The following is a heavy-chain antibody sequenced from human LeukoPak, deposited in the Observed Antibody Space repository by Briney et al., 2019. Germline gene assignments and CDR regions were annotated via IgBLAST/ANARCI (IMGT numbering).Heavy chain of an antibody. CDR2: MNPNSGNT. D-gene: IGHD3-10*01. CDR1: GYTFTSYD. CDR3: ARDVEGAGSTGYYYYYMDV. V-gene: IGHV1-8*01. Sequence: ASVKVSCKASGYTFTSYDINWVRQATGQGLEWMGWMNPNSGNTGYAQKFQGRVTMTRNTSISTAYMELSSLRSEDTAVYYCARDVEGAGSTGYYYYYMDVWGKGTTVTVSS. J-gene: IGHJ6*03.